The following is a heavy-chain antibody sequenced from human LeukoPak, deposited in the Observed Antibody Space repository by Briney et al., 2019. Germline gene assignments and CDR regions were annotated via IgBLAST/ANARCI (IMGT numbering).Heavy chain of an antibody. CDR3: ARDAVDTANAV. CDR1: VFTFTTYW. V-gene: IGHV3-74*01. Sequence: GGSLRLSCAASVFTFTTYWMHWVRQAPWKGRVWVSHINSDGSITSYADSVKGRFTISRDNAKNTLYLQMNSLRAEDTAVYYCARDAVDTANAVWGQGTTVTVSS. CDR2: INSDGSIT. D-gene: IGHD5-18*01. J-gene: IGHJ6*02.